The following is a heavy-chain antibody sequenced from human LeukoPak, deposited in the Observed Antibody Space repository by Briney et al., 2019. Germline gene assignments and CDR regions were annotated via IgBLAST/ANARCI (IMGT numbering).Heavy chain of an antibody. J-gene: IGHJ6*03. Sequence: ASVKVSCKAFGYTFTSYGISWVRQAPGQGLEWMGWISAYNGKTNYAQKLQGRVTMTTDTSTSTAYMELRSLRSDDTAVYYCARDAAPYYDFWSGYWYYYYYYMDVWGKGTTVTVSS. CDR1: GYTFTSYG. V-gene: IGHV1-18*01. D-gene: IGHD3-3*01. CDR3: ARDAAPYYDFWSGYWYYYYYYMDV. CDR2: ISAYNGKT.